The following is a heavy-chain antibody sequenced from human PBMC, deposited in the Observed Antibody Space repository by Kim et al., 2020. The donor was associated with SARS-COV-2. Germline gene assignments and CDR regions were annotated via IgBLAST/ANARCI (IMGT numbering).Heavy chain of an antibody. CDR1: GFTFDTFA. CDR2: ISGGKVNK. J-gene: IGHJ6*01. CDR3: AKQALTYGVTYVFYYHM. D-gene: IGHD3-16*01. Sequence: GGSLRLSCEASGFTFDTFAMSWVRQAPGKGLEWVSVISGGKVNKYYANSVRGRFTTSRDNSKNNLHLQMNRVRDTAIAHYYSAKQALTYGVTYVFYYHM. V-gene: IGHV3-23*01.